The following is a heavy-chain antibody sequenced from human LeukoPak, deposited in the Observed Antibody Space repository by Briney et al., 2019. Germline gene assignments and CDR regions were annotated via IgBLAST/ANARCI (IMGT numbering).Heavy chain of an antibody. V-gene: IGHV4-39*02. CDR2: IYYNGET. D-gene: IGHD3-9*01. Sequence: SETLSLTCTVFGGSVSTSSYDWGWIRQPPGKGLERIGSIYYNGETYYNPSLKSRVTMSVDTSKNHFSLKLSSVTAADTAVYYCARVYDILTGADFDYWGQGTLVTVSS. CDR3: ARVYDILTGADFDY. CDR1: GGSVSTSSYD. J-gene: IGHJ4*02.